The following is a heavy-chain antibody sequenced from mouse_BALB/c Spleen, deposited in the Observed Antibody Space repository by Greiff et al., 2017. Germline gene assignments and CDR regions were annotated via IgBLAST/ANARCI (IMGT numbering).Heavy chain of an antibody. V-gene: IGHV1-69*01. J-gene: IGHJ4*01. CDR1: GYTFTDYW. CDR2: IDTSDSYT. D-gene: IGHD2-13*01. CDR3: ARSVRSPYAMDY. Sequence: QVQLQQPGAELVMPGASVKMSCKASGYTFTDYWMHWVKQRPGQGLEWIGAIDTSDSYTSYNQKFKGKATLTVDESSSTAYMQLSSLTSEDSAVYYCARSVRSPYAMDYWGRGTSVTVSS.